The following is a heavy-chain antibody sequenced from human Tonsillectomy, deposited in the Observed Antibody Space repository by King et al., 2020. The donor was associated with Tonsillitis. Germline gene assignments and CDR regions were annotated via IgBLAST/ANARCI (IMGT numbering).Heavy chain of an antibody. CDR3: ARKRXXXXTXXSSGXXDAXXX. D-gene: IGHD3-22*01. Sequence: QLVQSGAEVKKPGSSVKVSCKASGGTFSSYXVTWVRQAPGQGLEWMGGIIPIFGTANYAQKFQGRVTITADESTSTAYMELSSLRSEDTAVYYCARKRXXXXTXXSSGXXDAXXXWGXXTMVTV. V-gene: IGHV1-69*01. CDR1: GGTFSSYX. J-gene: IGHJ3*01. CDR2: IIPIFGTA.